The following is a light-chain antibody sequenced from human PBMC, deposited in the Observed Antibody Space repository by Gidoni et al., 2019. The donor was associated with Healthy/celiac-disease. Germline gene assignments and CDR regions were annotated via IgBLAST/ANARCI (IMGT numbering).Light chain of an antibody. CDR3: QQRSNWPPLLT. J-gene: IGKJ4*01. V-gene: IGKV3-11*01. CDR2: DAS. Sequence: EIVLTQSPATLSLSPGERATLPCRASQSVSSYLAWYQQKPGQAPRLLIYDASNRATGIPARCSGSGAGTDFTLTISSLEPEDFAVYYCQQRSNWPPLLTFGGGTKVEIK. CDR1: QSVSSY.